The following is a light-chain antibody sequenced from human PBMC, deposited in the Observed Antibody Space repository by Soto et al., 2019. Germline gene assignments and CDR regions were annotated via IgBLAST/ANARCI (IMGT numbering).Light chain of an antibody. CDR2: HAS. J-gene: IGKJ5*01. CDR3: QQHYGLPPLT. CDR1: QNITNN. Sequence: DIQMTHSPSALSASIGDRVTSTCQASQNITNNLSWYQQKPGKAPNLLIYHASKLAKGVTSRFSGSGSGTDFSFIITSLQREDLATYYCQQHYGLPPLTFGQGTRREIK. V-gene: IGKV1-33*01.